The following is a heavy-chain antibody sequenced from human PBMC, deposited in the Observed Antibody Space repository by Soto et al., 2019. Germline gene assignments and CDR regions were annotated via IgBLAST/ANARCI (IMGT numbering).Heavy chain of an antibody. CDR1: GSTFTSYD. D-gene: IGHD2-21*02. V-gene: IGHV1-8*01. CDR2: MNPNSGNT. J-gene: IGHJ4*02. CDR3: ARVESAYCGGDCSLGY. Sequence: QVQLVQSGAEVKKPGASVKVSCKASGSTFTSYDINWVRQATGQGLEWMGWMNPNSGNTGYAQKFQGRVTMTXXTXIXTAYMELSSLRSEDTAVYYCARVESAYCGGDCSLGYWGQGTLVTVSS.